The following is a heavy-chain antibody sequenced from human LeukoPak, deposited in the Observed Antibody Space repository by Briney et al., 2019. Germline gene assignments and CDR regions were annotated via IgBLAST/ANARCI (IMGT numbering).Heavy chain of an antibody. Sequence: GASVKVSCKASGGTFSSYAISWVRQAPGQGLEWMGGIIPIFGTANYAQKFQGRVTITADESTSTAYMELSSLRSEDTAVYYCARGGLYCSGGSCLRFDPWGPGTLVTVSS. V-gene: IGHV1-69*01. CDR1: GGTFSSYA. CDR2: IIPIFGTA. D-gene: IGHD2-15*01. CDR3: ARGGLYCSGGSCLRFDP. J-gene: IGHJ5*02.